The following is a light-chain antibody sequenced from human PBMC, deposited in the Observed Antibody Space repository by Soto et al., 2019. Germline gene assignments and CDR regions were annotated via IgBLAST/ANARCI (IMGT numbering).Light chain of an antibody. J-gene: IGKJ1*01. CDR3: LQYKDYTYT. CDR1: QRVDRW. V-gene: IGKV1-5*01. Sequence: DIQMTQSPATLSASVGDRVTITCRASQRVDRWLAWYQQKPGKAPKLLISDASTLESGVPSRFSGSGSVTEFTLATASLQPDDFATYYCLQYKDYTYTFGQGTKVDIX. CDR2: DAS.